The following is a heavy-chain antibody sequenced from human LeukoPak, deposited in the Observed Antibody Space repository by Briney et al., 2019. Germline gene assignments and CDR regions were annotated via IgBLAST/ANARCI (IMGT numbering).Heavy chain of an antibody. CDR2: IIPIFGTA. Sequence: SVKVSCKSSGGTFSNYPTSWVRQAPGQGLEWMGGIIPIFGTAHYAQKFRGRVTLTADESTSTAYMEMRSLRSEDTAIYYCARERRREGITFDYWGQGSLVIVSS. CDR3: ARERRREGITFDY. D-gene: IGHD3-10*01. CDR1: GGTFSNYP. J-gene: IGHJ4*02. V-gene: IGHV1-69*01.